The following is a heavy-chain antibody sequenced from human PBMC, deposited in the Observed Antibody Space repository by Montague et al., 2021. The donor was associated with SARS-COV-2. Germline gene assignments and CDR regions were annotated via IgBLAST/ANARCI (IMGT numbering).Heavy chain of an antibody. Sequence: SLRLSCAASGFTFSSYAMHWVRQAPGKGLGWVAIITYNGKNKYYXESVKGLFTISRDNSKNPLYLQMNSLRAEDTAVYYCARDKYDYVWDSYSYISWGQGTLVTVSS. CDR3: ARDKYDYVWDSYSYIS. CDR2: ITYNGKNK. D-gene: IGHD3-16*01. J-gene: IGHJ5*02. V-gene: IGHV3-30*04. CDR1: GFTFSSYA.